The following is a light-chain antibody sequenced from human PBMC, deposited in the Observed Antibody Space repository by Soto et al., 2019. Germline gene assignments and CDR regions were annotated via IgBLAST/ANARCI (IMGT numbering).Light chain of an antibody. Sequence: DIVMTQSPLSLPVTPGEPASISCRSSQSLLNSHGYNYLDWYLQKPGQSPQLLIFLGSNRASGVPGRFSGYESGADFTLTISRVESEDVGLYYCMQALQAPYTFGQGTKLEIK. CDR1: QSLLNSHGYNY. CDR2: LGS. V-gene: IGKV2-28*01. J-gene: IGKJ2*01. CDR3: MQALQAPYT.